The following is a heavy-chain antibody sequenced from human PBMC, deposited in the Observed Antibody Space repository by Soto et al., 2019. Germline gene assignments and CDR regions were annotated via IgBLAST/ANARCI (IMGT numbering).Heavy chain of an antibody. D-gene: IGHD3-9*01. CDR1: GGSVSSSSYY. J-gene: IGHJ4*02. CDR3: GRREGLATISYYFDY. V-gene: IGHV4-39*01. CDR2: VYYSGST. Sequence: SETLSLTCTVSGGSVSSSSYYWGWVRQPPGKGLEWIGSVYYSGSTYYNPSLESRVTISVDKSKNQFSLKLMSLSAADTAVYYCGRREGLATISYYFDYWGEGALVTVSS.